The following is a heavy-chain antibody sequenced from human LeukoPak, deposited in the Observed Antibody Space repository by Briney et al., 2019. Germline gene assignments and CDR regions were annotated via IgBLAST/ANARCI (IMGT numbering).Heavy chain of an antibody. CDR3: ARDNIVGAPAG. J-gene: IGHJ4*02. Sequence: GGSLRPSCAASGFTFSNYWMSWVRQAPGKGLEWVANIKQDGSEKYYVDSVKGRFTISRDNAKNSLYLQMNSLRAEDTAVYYCARDNIVGAPAGWGQGTLVTVSS. D-gene: IGHD1-26*01. CDR1: GFTFSNYW. V-gene: IGHV3-7*01. CDR2: IKQDGSEK.